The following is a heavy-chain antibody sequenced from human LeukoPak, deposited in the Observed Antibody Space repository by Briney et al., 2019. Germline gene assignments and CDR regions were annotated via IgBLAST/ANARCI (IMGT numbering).Heavy chain of an antibody. CDR2: IGSAGDT. CDR1: GFTFSSYD. V-gene: IGHV3-13*01. D-gene: IGHD6-19*01. Sequence: GGSLRLSCAASGFTFSSYDMHWVRHATGKGLEGVSAIGSAGDTYYPAYVKGRFTISRENAKHSLYLQMNSLRAGDTAVYYCAREGAYSSGLDYWGQGTLVTVSS. CDR3: AREGAYSSGLDY. J-gene: IGHJ4*02.